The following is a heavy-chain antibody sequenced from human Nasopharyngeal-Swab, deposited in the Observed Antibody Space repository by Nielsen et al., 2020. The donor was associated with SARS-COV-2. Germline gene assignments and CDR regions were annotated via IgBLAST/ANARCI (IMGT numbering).Heavy chain of an antibody. Sequence: SVKVSCKASGGTFSIYAISWVRQAPGQGLEWMGRIIPILGIANYAQKFQGRVTITADKSTSTAYMELSSLRSEDTAVYYCASAAGSWNYYYYYGMDVWGQGTTVTVSS. CDR3: ASAAGSWNYYYYYGMDV. D-gene: IGHD6-13*01. CDR1: GGTFSIYA. J-gene: IGHJ6*02. V-gene: IGHV1-69*04. CDR2: IIPILGIA.